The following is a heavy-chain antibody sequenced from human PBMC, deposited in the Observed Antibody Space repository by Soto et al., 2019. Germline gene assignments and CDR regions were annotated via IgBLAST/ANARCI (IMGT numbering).Heavy chain of an antibody. CDR1: GDTFSSYA. V-gene: IGHV1-69*01. J-gene: IGHJ6*02. D-gene: IGHD6-6*01. CDR3: ARLSGIAARHELSGMDV. CDR2: IIPIFGTA. Sequence: QVQLVQSGAEVKKPGSSVKVSCKASGDTFSSYAISWVRQAPGQGLEWMGGIIPIFGTANHAQKFQGRVTITTDEATRTDYMELSSLKSEDTAVYYCARLSGIAARHELSGMDVWGQGTTVTVSS.